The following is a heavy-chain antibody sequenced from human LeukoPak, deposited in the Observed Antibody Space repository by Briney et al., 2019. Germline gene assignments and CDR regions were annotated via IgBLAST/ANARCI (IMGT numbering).Heavy chain of an antibody. J-gene: IGHJ4*02. D-gene: IGHD3-22*01. CDR1: GYTFTSYG. Sequence: ASVKVSCKASGYTFTSYGISWVRQAPGQGLEWMGWISAYNGNTNYAQKLQGRVTMTTDTSTGTAYMELRSLRSDDTAVYYCARAHYYYDSSGYGDYWGQGTLVTVSS. CDR3: ARAHYYYDSSGYGDY. CDR2: ISAYNGNT. V-gene: IGHV1-18*01.